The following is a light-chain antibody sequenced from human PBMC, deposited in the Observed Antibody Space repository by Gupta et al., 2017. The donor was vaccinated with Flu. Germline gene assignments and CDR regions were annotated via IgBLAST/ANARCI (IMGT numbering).Light chain of an antibody. Sequence: IYEVKRRAAGIANRFSGSKSGNTASLTISGLQAEDEADYCCASDTSTDTWVFGGGTKLTVL. CDR2: EVK. CDR3: ASDTSTDTWV. J-gene: IGLJ3*02. V-gene: IGLV2-14*01.